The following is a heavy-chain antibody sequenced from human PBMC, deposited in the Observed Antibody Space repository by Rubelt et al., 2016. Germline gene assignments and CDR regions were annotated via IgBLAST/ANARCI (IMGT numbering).Heavy chain of an antibody. CDR2: INSDGSST. D-gene: IGHD2-15*01. J-gene: IGHJ5*02. CDR3: ARGGYCSEGTCYNWFDP. Sequence: EVQLVESGGGLVQPGGSLRLSCAASGFTFSSYWMHWVRQVPGKGLVWVSRINSDGSSTIYADSVKGRFTISRDNAKNTLYLQLNSLRAEDTAVYYCARGGYCSEGTCYNWFDPWGQGTLVTVSS. CDR1: GFTFSSYW. V-gene: IGHV3-74*02.